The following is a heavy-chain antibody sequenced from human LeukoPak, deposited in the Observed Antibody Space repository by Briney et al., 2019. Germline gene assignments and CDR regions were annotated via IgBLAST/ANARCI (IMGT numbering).Heavy chain of an antibody. D-gene: IGHD1-26*01. J-gene: IGHJ4*02. CDR3: AKVPWVGTIT. CDR1: GFTLSDYA. V-gene: IGHV3-23*01. CDR2: ISVSDGHT. Sequence: PGGSLRLSCAASGFTLSDYAMNWVRQAPGEGLEWLSAISVSDGHTFYADSVKGRFTLSRDNSKNTLYLQMNNLRADDTAIYYCAKVPWVGTITWGQGTLVIVSS.